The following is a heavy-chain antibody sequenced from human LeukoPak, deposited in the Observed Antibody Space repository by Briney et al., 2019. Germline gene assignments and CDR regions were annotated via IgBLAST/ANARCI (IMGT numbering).Heavy chain of an antibody. J-gene: IGHJ5*02. CDR3: ARGNPSYYYDSSRYYL. D-gene: IGHD3-22*01. V-gene: IGHV4-34*01. CDR1: GGSFSVYY. CDR2: INHSGST. Sequence: KPSETLSLTCAVYGGSFSVYYWSWIRQPPGKGLEWIGEINHSGSTNYNPSLKSRVTISVDTSKNQFSLKLSSVTAADTAVYYCARGNPSYYYDSSRYYLWGQGTLVTVSS.